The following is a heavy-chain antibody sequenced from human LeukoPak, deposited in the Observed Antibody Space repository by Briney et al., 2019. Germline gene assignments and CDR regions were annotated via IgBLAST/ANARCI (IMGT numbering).Heavy chain of an antibody. CDR1: GFTFSSYA. D-gene: IGHD6-19*01. CDR3: ARDYGEWLAQYYFDY. J-gene: IGHJ4*02. V-gene: IGHV3-30*04. Sequence: SGGSLRLSCAASGFTFSSYAMHWVRQAPGNGLEWVAVISYDGSNKYYADSVKGRFTISRDNSKNTLYLQMNSLRAEDTAVYYCARDYGEWLAQYYFDYWGQGTLVTVSS. CDR2: ISYDGSNK.